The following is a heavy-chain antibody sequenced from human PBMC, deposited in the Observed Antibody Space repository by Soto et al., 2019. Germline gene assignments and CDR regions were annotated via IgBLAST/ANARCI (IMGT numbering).Heavy chain of an antibody. CDR1: GGSVRSGNYY. Sequence: TLSLTCTVSGGSVRSGNYYWSWIRQPPGKGLEWIGSIYYSGSAYYNPSLKSRLTISVDTSKNQFSLKLSSVTAADTAVYYCARGGQGSPFDCWGRGTLVTVSS. CDR3: ARGGQGSPFDC. V-gene: IGHV4-30-4*01. J-gene: IGHJ4*02. CDR2: IYYSGSA.